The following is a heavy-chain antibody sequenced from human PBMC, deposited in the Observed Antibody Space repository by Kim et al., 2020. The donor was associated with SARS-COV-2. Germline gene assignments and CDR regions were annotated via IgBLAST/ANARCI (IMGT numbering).Heavy chain of an antibody. CDR2: ISSRSYYI. CDR1: GFTFSSYS. CDR3: ARDPRHHFFWSSGGWFDP. J-gene: IGHJ5*02. V-gene: IGHV3-21*01. D-gene: IGHD3-3*02. Sequence: GGSLRLSCAASGFTFSSYSMNWVRQAPGKGLEWGSSISSRSYYIYYADSVKGRFTISRENAQNSLYLQMNSQRAKDTAVYYCARDPRHHFFWSSGGWFDPWVQGTLFTVSS.